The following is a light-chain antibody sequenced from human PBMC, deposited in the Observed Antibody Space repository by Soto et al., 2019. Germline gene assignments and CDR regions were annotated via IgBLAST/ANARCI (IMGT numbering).Light chain of an antibody. CDR2: EVT. CDR1: SSDVGAYKY. J-gene: IGLJ3*02. V-gene: IGLV2-8*01. CDR3: TSYVGNDIWV. Sequence: QSALTQPPSASGSPGQSVTISCTGTSSDVGAYKYVSWYQQYPGKAPKLMIYEVTKRPSGVPDRLSGSKSCNTASLTVSGLQAEAEADYYCTSYVGNDIWVFGGGTKLTVL.